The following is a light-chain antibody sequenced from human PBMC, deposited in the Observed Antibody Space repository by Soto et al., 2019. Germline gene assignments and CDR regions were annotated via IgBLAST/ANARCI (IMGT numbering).Light chain of an antibody. CDR2: DDN. Sequence: QSVLTQPPSVSAAPGQKVTISCSGSSSNIGNNDVSWYQQLPGTVPKLLIYDDNKRSSGIPDRFSGSKSGTSATLGITGLQTGDEADYYCGTWERSRSAVLFGGGTKVTVL. V-gene: IGLV1-51*01. J-gene: IGLJ2*01. CDR1: SSNIGNND. CDR3: GTWERSRSAVL.